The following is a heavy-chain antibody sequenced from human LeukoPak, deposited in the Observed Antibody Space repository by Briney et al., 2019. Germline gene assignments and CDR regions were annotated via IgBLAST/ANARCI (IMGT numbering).Heavy chain of an antibody. CDR3: ARDSIAVAGTKAKSPKFGYYYYYYMDV. Sequence: GGSPRLSCAASGFTFSSYAMSWVRQAPGKGLEWVANIKQDGSEKYYVDSVKGRFTISRDNAKNSLYLQMNSLRAEDTAVYYCARDSIAVAGTKAKSPKFGYYYYYYMDVWGKGTTVTVSS. J-gene: IGHJ6*03. V-gene: IGHV3-7*01. CDR1: GFTFSSYA. CDR2: IKQDGSEK. D-gene: IGHD6-19*01.